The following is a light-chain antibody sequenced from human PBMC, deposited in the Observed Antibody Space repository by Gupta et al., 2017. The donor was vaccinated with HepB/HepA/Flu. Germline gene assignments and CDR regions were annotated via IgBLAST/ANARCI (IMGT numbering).Light chain of an antibody. V-gene: IGKV3-20*01. CDR1: QNINSNN. CDR3: QQDGSSAPRT. Sequence: EIVFTQSPGTLSLSPGERATLCCRARQNINSNNLDWYPKKPGQTPRVLIYGASGRGTLITERLSRSGYGTDFSLSINRRVLELFAEYSFQQDGSSAPRTFGQGTRLEMK. CDR2: GAS. J-gene: IGKJ5*01.